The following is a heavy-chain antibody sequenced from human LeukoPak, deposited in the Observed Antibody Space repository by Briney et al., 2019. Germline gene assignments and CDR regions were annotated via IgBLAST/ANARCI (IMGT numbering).Heavy chain of an antibody. D-gene: IGHD4-11*01. V-gene: IGHV3-21*04. CDR1: GFTFSRYT. Sequence: GGSLRLSCAASGFTFSRYTMNWVRQVPGKGLEWVSSISGTSSYRYYAESVKGRFSISRDDATNSVYLQMNSLRVEDTAVYYCARVSLADYTFDYWGQGTLVTVSS. CDR3: ARVSLADYTFDY. CDR2: ISGTSSYR. J-gene: IGHJ4*02.